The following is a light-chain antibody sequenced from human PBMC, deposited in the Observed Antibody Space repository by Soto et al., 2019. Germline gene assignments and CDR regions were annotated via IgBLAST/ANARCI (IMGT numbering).Light chain of an antibody. CDR3: QQRSKWTPIT. CDR2: DAS. V-gene: IGKV3-11*01. Sequence: EIVLTQSPATLSLSPGERATLSCRASQRISNYLAWYQQKPGQAPRLLIYDASIRATGIPARFSGRGSGTDFTLPISSLEPEDYAVYYCQQRSKWTPITFGQGTRLESK. J-gene: IGKJ5*01. CDR1: QRISNY.